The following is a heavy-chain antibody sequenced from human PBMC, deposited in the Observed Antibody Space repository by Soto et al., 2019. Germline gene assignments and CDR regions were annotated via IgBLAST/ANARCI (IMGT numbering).Heavy chain of an antibody. J-gene: IGHJ6*02. CDR1: DFALNSLA. CDR3: AKAFVYSNSPMDV. D-gene: IGHD4-4*01. Sequence: GGSLRLSCEASDFALNSLAMTWVRQAPGKGLEWVSTISGNGGSTYDADSVKGRFTISRDNSKSTLYLQMNSLRAEDTAVYYCAKAFVYSNSPMDVWGQGTTVTVSS. V-gene: IGHV3-23*01. CDR2: ISGNGGST.